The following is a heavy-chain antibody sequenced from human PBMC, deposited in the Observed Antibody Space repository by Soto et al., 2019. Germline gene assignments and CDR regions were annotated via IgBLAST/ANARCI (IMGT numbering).Heavy chain of an antibody. Sequence: PSETLSLTCTVSRGYVNTFHWSWVRQPAGKGLEWIGRIFPNGNTDYSPSLKSRVTMSVDTSKNQFSLKLSSVTAADTAVYYCARGKDTAMASLPDDYWGQGTLVTVSS. CDR3: ARGKDTAMASLPDDY. D-gene: IGHD5-18*01. J-gene: IGHJ4*02. V-gene: IGHV4-4*07. CDR2: IFPNGNT. CDR1: RGYVNTFH.